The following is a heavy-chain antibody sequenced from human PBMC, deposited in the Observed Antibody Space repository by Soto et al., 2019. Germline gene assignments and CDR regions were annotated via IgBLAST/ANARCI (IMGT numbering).Heavy chain of an antibody. CDR3: ARERTIGDYYGMDV. V-gene: IGHV4-34*01. CDR2: INHSGST. D-gene: IGHD1-7*01. CDR1: GGSFSGYY. Sequence: PSETLSLTCAVYGGSFSGYYWSWIRQPPGKGLEWIGEINHSGSTNYNPSLKSRVTISVDTSKNQFSLKLSSVTAADTAVYYCARERTIGDYYGMDVWGQGTTVTVSS. J-gene: IGHJ6*02.